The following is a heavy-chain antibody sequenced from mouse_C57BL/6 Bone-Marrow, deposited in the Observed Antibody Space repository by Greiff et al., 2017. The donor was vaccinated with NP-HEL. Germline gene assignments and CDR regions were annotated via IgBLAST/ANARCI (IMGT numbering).Heavy chain of an antibody. V-gene: IGHV14-4*01. J-gene: IGHJ2*01. D-gene: IGHD2-1*01. CDR3: TKSTLDY. CDR2: IDPENGDT. Sequence: EVQLQQSGAELVRPGASVKLSCTASGFNIKDDYMHWVKQRPEQGLEWIGWIDPENGDTEYASKFQGKATITADTSSNTAYLQLSSLTSEDTAVYYCTKSTLDYWGQGTTLTVSS. CDR1: GFNIKDDY.